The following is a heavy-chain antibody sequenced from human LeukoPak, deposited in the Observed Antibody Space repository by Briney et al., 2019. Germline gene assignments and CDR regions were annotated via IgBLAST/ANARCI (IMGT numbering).Heavy chain of an antibody. J-gene: IGHJ4*01. CDR3: ARGDDYQTTLFDY. Sequence: SETLSPPCTVSGASITRYFWNWIRQPPGKELEWIGYISSGGSTNYNPSLKSRVIISIDTSKNQFSLKLTSATAADTAVYYCARGDDYQTTLFDYW. CDR1: GASITRYF. V-gene: IGHV4-59*01. CDR2: ISSGGST. D-gene: IGHD5-12*01.